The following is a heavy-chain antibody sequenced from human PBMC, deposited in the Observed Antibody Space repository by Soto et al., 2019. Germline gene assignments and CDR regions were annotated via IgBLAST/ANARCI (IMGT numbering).Heavy chain of an antibody. Sequence: LRLSCAASGFTFSSYAMSWVRQAPGKGLEWVSSFSGRNDNTYYADSVRGRFTISRDNSASTIYLQMNSLRAEDTAVYYCAKDFGLRLGEDYFDYWGRGTQVTVSS. CDR3: AKDFGLRLGEDYFDY. V-gene: IGHV3-23*01. CDR1: GFTFSSYA. CDR2: FSGRNDNT. D-gene: IGHD3-16*01. J-gene: IGHJ4*02.